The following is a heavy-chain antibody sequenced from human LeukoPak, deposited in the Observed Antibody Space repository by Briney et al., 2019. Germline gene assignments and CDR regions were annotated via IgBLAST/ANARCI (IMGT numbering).Heavy chain of an antibody. D-gene: IGHD2-15*01. J-gene: IGHJ4*02. Sequence: GGSLRLSCAVSGFTFSHAWMSWVRQAPGKGLEWVGRIKSKIDGGTTDYGAPVKGRFTISRDESKNTLYLQMNSLKSEDTAVYYCTTIRGFCSGRSCLGYWGQGTLVTVSS. CDR1: GFTFSHAW. CDR2: IKSKIDGGTT. CDR3: TTIRGFCSGRSCLGY. V-gene: IGHV3-15*01.